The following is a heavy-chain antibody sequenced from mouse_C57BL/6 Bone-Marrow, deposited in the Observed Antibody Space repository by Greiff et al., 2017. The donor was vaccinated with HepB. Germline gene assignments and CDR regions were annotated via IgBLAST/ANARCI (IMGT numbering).Heavy chain of an antibody. CDR2: IDPENGDT. V-gene: IGHV14-4*01. CDR3: ITTVVALYYYAMDY. CDR1: GFNIKDDY. D-gene: IGHD1-1*01. J-gene: IGHJ4*01. Sequence: VQLQQSGAELVRPGASVKLSCTASGFNIKDDYMHWVKQRPEQGLEWIGWIDPENGDTEYASKFQGKATITADTSSNTAYLQLSSLTSEDTAVYYCITTVVALYYYAMDYWGQGTSVTVSS.